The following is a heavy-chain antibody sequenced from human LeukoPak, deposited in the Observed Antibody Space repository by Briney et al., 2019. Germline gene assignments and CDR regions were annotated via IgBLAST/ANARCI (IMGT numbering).Heavy chain of an antibody. D-gene: IGHD5-18*01. Sequence: GGPLRLSCAASGFTFSSYAMSWVRQAPGKGLEWVSAITATGGTTHYADSVKGRFTISRDNSMNTLYLQLNSLRVEDTAVYYCAKESYGSNFDYWGQGALVIVSS. CDR3: AKESYGSNFDY. V-gene: IGHV3-23*01. J-gene: IGHJ4*02. CDR1: GFTFSSYA. CDR2: ITATGGTT.